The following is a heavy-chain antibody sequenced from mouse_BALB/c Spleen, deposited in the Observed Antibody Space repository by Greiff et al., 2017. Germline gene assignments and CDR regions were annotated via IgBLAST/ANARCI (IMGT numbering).Heavy chain of an antibody. V-gene: IGHV1S81*02. D-gene: IGHD1-2*01. CDR3: TRSLLGFDY. CDR2: INPSNGGT. CDR1: GYTFTSYY. J-gene: IGHJ2*01. Sequence: VQLQQSGAELVKPGASVKLSCKASGYTFTSYYMYWVKQRPGQGLEWIGEINPSNGGTNFNEKFKSKATLTVDKSSSTAYMQLSSLTSEDSAVYYCTRSLLGFDYWGQGTTLTVSS.